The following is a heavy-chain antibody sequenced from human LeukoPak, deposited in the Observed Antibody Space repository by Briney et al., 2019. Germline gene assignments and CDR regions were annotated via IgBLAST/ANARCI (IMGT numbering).Heavy chain of an antibody. CDR1: GYSENFYG. CDR2: ISAQHGQT. J-gene: IGHJ4*02. CDR3: ATARVRSGELSLPEVRDD. Sequence: GAPVKVSCKTSGYSENFYGITWVRQVAGQGLEWMGWISAQHGQTEYAPNSQDRVTMTTDTYTNTAYMELRSLRSDDTAVYYCATARVRSGELSLPEVRDDWGQGTLISVSS. V-gene: IGHV1-18*01. D-gene: IGHD3-16*02.